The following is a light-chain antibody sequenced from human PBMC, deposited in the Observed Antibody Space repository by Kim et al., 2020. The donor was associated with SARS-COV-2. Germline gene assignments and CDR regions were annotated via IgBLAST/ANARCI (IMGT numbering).Light chain of an antibody. V-gene: IGKV1-27*01. Sequence: ASGGDRVNITCRASQGISNYLAWYQQKPGKVPKLLIYAASTLQSGVPSRFSGSGSGTDFTLTISSLQPEDVATYYCQKYNSAPRTFGPGTKVDIK. CDR3: QKYNSAPRT. J-gene: IGKJ3*01. CDR1: QGISNY. CDR2: AAS.